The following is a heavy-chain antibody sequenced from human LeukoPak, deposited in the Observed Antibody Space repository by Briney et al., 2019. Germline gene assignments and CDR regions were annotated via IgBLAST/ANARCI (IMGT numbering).Heavy chain of an antibody. D-gene: IGHD6-13*01. J-gene: IGHJ6*02. Sequence: GRSLRLSCAASGFTFSSYGMHWVRQAPGKGLEWVAVIWYDGINKYYADSVKGRFTISRDNSKNTLYLQMNSLRAEDTAVYYCAKAAAGTYYYYGMDVWGQGTTVTVSS. CDR3: AKAAAGTYYYYGMDV. CDR1: GFTFSSYG. CDR2: IWYDGINK. V-gene: IGHV3-33*06.